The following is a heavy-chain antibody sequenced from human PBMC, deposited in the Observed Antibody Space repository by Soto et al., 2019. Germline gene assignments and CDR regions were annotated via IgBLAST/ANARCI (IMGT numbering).Heavy chain of an antibody. Sequence: PSETLSLTCAVYGGSFSGYYWSWIRQPPGKGLEWIGEINHSGSTNYNPSLKSRVTISVDTSKNQFSLKPSSVTAADTAVYYCARGGLAAAGKDYYYGMDVWGQGTTVT. CDR1: GGSFSGYY. CDR2: INHSGST. CDR3: ARGGLAAAGKDYYYGMDV. J-gene: IGHJ6*02. V-gene: IGHV4-34*01. D-gene: IGHD6-13*01.